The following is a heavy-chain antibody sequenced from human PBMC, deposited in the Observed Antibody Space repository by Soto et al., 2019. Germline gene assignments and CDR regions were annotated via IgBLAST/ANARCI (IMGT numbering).Heavy chain of an antibody. J-gene: IGHJ3*02. CDR2: MSHSGGT. CDR3: ARVERGTVTTVVDAFDI. D-gene: IGHD1-1*01. Sequence: QVQLQQWGAGLLKPSETLSLTCAVYGGFVSSGSYYWSWIRQPPGKGLEWIGEMSHSGGTHFNPSLKSGVTISVDTSKNQFSLNISSVTAADTALYYCARVERGTVTTVVDAFDIWGPGTMVTVSS. V-gene: IGHV4-34*01. CDR1: GGFVSSGSYY.